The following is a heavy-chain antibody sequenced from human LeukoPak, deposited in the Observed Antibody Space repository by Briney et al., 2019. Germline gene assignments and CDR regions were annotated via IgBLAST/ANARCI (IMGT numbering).Heavy chain of an antibody. J-gene: IGHJ5*02. V-gene: IGHV4-39*07. D-gene: IGHD2-15*01. Sequence: SETLSLTCTVSGGSISSSSYYWGWIRQPPGKGLEWIGSIYYSGSTYYNPSLKSRVTISVDTSKNQFSLKLSSVTAADTAVYYCARGPGGVVVVDARRGFDPWGQGTLVTVSS. CDR2: IYYSGST. CDR1: GGSISSSSYY. CDR3: ARGPGGVVVVDARRGFDP.